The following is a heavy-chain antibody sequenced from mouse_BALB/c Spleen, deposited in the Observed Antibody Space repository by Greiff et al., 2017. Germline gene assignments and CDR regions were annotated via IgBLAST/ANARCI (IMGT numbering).Heavy chain of an antibody. J-gene: IGHJ4*01. CDR1: GYTFTSYW. CDR3: AREITPYYYAMDY. CDR2: IDPSDSET. V-gene: IGHV1-69*02. D-gene: IGHD2-4*01. Sequence: VQLQQPGAELVKPGAPVKLSCKASGYTFTSYWMNWVKQRPGRGLEWIGRIDPSDSETHYNQKFKDKATLTVDKSSSTAYIQLSSLTSEDSAVYYCAREITPYYYAMDYWGQGTSVTVSS.